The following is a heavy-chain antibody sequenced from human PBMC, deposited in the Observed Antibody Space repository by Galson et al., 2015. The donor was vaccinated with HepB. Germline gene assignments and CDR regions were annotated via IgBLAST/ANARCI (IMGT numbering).Heavy chain of an antibody. D-gene: IGHD6-13*01. Sequence: QVQLQESGPGLVKPSETLSLTCTVSGGSISSYYWSWIRQPPGKGLEWIGYIYYSGSTNYNPSLKSRVTISVDTSKNQFSLKLSSVTAADTAVYYCARDHLAAAGTVLGTNYYYYYMDVWGKGTTVTVSS. V-gene: IGHV4-59*01. CDR1: GGSISSYY. CDR3: ARDHLAAAGTVLGTNYYYYYMDV. CDR2: IYYSGST. J-gene: IGHJ6*03.